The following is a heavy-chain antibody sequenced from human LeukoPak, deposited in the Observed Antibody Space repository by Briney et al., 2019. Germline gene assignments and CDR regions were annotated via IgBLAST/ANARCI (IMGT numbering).Heavy chain of an antibody. CDR2: IYYSGST. J-gene: IGHJ6*02. Sequence: SETLSLTCTVSGGSISSSSYYWGWIRQPPGKGLEWIGSIYYSGSTYYNPSLKSRVTISVDTSKNQFSLKLSSVTAADTAVFYCASGFGYKDGMDVWGQGTTVTVSS. V-gene: IGHV4-39*01. CDR1: GGSISSSSYY. CDR3: ASGFGYKDGMDV. D-gene: IGHD5-18*01.